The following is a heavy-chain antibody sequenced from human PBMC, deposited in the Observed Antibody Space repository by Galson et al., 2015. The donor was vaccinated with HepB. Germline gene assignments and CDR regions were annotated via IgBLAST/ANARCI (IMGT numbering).Heavy chain of an antibody. CDR3: AHIRDSASVRFDS. Sequence: PALVKPTQTLTLTCTFSGFSLSTSEEGVGVAWIRQPPGKALEWLALIYWDDEQRYSPSLKNRLTITKDSSKDQVVLIMTRMDPMDTATYYCAHIRDSASVRFDSWGQGAQVTVSS. V-gene: IGHV2-5*02. CDR2: IYWDDEQ. J-gene: IGHJ4*02. D-gene: IGHD4-17*01. CDR1: GFSLSTSEEG.